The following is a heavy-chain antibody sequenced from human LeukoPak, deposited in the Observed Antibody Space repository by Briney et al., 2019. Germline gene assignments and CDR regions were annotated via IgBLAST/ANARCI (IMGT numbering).Heavy chain of an antibody. CDR2: IYTSGST. CDR1: GGSIGSYY. Sequence: SETLSLTCTVSGGSIGSYYWSWIRQPAGKGLEWIGRIYTSGSTNYNPSLKSRVTMSVDTSKNQFSLKLSSVTAADTAVYYCARDLGYCSGGSCFPGYYYYGMDVWGQGTTVTVSS. V-gene: IGHV4-4*07. J-gene: IGHJ6*02. D-gene: IGHD2-15*01. CDR3: ARDLGYCSGGSCFPGYYYYGMDV.